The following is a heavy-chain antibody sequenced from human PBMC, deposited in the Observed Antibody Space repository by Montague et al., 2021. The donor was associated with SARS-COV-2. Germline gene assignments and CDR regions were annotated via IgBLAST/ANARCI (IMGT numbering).Heavy chain of an antibody. CDR1: GFTFSSYW. D-gene: IGHD4-17*01. V-gene: IGHV3-7*01. CDR3: ARDGYGDYPFDY. J-gene: IGHJ4*02. Sequence: SLRLSCAASGFTFSSYWMSWVRQAPGKGLEWVANIKQDGSEKYYLDSVKGLFTISRDNAKNSLYLQMNSLRAEDTAVYYCARDGYGDYPFDYWGQGTLVTVSS. CDR2: IKQDGSEK.